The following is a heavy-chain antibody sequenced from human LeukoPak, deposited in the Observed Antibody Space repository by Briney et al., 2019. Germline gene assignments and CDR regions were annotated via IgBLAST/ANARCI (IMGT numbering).Heavy chain of an antibody. CDR2: TSGSGGST. CDR3: AKDGGPANAFDI. J-gene: IGHJ3*02. D-gene: IGHD2-15*01. CDR1: GFTFSSYA. Sequence: GGSLRLSCATSGFTFSSYAMSWVRQAPGKGLEWVSATSGSGGSTYYADSVKGRFTISRDNSKNTLYLQMNSLGAEDTAVYYCAKDGGPANAFDIWGQGTMVTVSS. V-gene: IGHV3-23*01.